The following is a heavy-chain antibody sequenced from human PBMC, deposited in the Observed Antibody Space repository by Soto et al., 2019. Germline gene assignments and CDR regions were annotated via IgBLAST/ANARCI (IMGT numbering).Heavy chain of an antibody. CDR2: IYYSGST. CDR3: AREFRLVPFWFDP. V-gene: IGHV4-30-4*01. J-gene: IGHJ5*02. D-gene: IGHD6-19*01. Sequence: SEALSLTCTVSGGSISSGDYYWSWIRQPPGKGLEWIGYIYYSGSTYYNPSLKSRVTISVDTSKNQFSLKLSSVTAADTAVYYCAREFRLVPFWFDPWGQGTLVTVSS. CDR1: GGSISSGDYY.